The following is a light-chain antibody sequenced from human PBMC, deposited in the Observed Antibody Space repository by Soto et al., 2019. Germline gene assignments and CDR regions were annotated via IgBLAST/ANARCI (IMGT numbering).Light chain of an antibody. CDR2: DST. CDR1: SSNIGANYD. CDR3: QSFDSILTAWV. V-gene: IGLV1-40*01. Sequence: QSVLTQPPSVSGAPGQRVTISCTGSSSNIGANYDVHWYQRLPGTAPKLLISDSTDRPSGVPDRFSGSKSGTSASLAITGLQAEDEADYYCQSFDSILTAWVFGGGTKLTVL. J-gene: IGLJ3*02.